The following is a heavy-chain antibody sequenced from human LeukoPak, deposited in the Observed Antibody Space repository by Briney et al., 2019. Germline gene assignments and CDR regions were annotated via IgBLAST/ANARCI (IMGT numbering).Heavy chain of an antibody. CDR3: ARGRWWFAGRPPHYMDF. J-gene: IGHJ6*03. V-gene: IGHV4-39*07. D-gene: IGHD6-6*01. CDR2: YFYRGST. Sequence: SETLSLTCTVSGDPISSRSYYWDWMRQTPGGGLVWIGTYFYRGSTSYNPSLKSRVTIPLDTSKNQYSLKLSSVTAADTAVYYCARGRWWFAGRPPHYMDFWGKGTPVTVSS. CDR1: GDPISSRSYY.